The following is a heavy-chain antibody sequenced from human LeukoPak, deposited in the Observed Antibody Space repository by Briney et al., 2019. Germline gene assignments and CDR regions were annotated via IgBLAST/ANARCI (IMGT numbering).Heavy chain of an antibody. Sequence: GRSLRLSCAASGFTFSSYGMHWVRQAPGKGLEWVAVIWYDGSNKYYADSVKGRFTISRDNSKNTLYLQMNSLRAEDTAVYYCARDAIRHDYGADNWGQGTLVTVSS. CDR2: IWYDGSNK. D-gene: IGHD4-17*01. J-gene: IGHJ4*02. CDR1: GFTFSSYG. CDR3: ARDAIRHDYGADN. V-gene: IGHV3-33*01.